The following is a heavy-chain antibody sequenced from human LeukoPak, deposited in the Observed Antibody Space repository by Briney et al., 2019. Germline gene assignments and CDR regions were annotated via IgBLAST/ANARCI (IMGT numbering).Heavy chain of an antibody. CDR2: IYYSGTT. V-gene: IGHV4-59*08. J-gene: IGHJ5*02. D-gene: IGHD1-26*01. CDR1: GGSISSYY. Sequence: SETLSLTCTVSGGSISSYYWSWIRQPPGKGLEWIGYIYYSGTTNYNPSLKSRVTISVDTSKNQFSLKLSSVTAADTAVYYCARSRGGFDPWGQGTLVTVSS. CDR3: ARSRGGFDP.